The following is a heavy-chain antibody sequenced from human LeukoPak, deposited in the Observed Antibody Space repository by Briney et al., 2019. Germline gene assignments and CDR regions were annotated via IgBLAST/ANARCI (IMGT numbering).Heavy chain of an antibody. V-gene: IGHV1-69*04. Sequence: ASVKVSCKASGGTFISYTISWVRQAPGQGVEWMGRIILILGIANYAQKFQGRVTITADKSTSTAYMELSSLRSEDTAVYYCAREKDSYDFWSGYNWFDLWGQGTLVTVSS. CDR1: GGTFISYT. J-gene: IGHJ5*02. CDR2: IILILGIA. D-gene: IGHD3-3*01. CDR3: AREKDSYDFWSGYNWFDL.